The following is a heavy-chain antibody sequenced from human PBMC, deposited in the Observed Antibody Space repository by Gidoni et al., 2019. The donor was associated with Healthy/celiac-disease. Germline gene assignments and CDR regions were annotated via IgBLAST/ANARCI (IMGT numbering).Heavy chain of an antibody. V-gene: IGHV4-4*07. J-gene: IGHJ3*02. CDR3: ARDHYDSSGYYFTAFDI. CDR1: GGSISSYY. Sequence: QVQLQESGPGLLKPSETLSLTCTVSGGSISSYYWSWIRQPAGKGLEWIGRIYTSWITNYNPSLKSRVTMSVDTSNNQFSLKLSSVTAADTAVYYCARDHYDSSGYYFTAFDIWGQGTMVTVSS. D-gene: IGHD3-22*01. CDR2: IYTSWIT.